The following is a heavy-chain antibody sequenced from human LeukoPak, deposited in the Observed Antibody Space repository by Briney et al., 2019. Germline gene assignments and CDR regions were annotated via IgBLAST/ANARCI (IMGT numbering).Heavy chain of an antibody. CDR2: ISGSGGST. Sequence: AGGSLRLSCAASGFTFSSYAMSWVRQAPGKGLEWVSAISGSGGSTYYADSVMGRFTISRDNSKNTLYLQMNSLRAEDTAVYYCARATTGTDAFDIWGQGTMVTVSS. D-gene: IGHD1-26*01. CDR1: GFTFSSYA. CDR3: ARATTGTDAFDI. V-gene: IGHV3-23*01. J-gene: IGHJ3*02.